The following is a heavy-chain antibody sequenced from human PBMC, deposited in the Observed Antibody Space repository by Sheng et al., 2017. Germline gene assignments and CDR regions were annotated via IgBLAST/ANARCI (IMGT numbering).Heavy chain of an antibody. CDR1: GGSISSNNW. V-gene: IGHV4-4*02. D-gene: IGHD6-13*01. J-gene: IGHJ4*02. Sequence: QVQLQESGPGLVKPSGTLSLTCAVSGGSISSNNWWGWVRQPPGKGLEWIGEIYHTGSTNYNPSLKSRATISVDKSKNQLSLKLTSVTAADTAVYYCARNEPAAADYFDYWGQGTLVTVSS. CDR3: ARNEPAAADYFDY. CDR2: IYHTGST.